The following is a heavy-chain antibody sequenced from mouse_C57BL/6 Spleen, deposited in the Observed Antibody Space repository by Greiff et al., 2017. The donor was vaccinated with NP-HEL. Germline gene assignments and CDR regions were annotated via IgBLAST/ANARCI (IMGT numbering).Heavy chain of an antibody. CDR1: GYSITSGYY. CDR2: ISYDGSN. D-gene: IGHD1-1*01. CDR3: ARDALYYGSYHWYFDV. V-gene: IGHV3-6*01. Sequence: EVQLQESGPGLVKPSQSLSLTCSVTGYSITSGYYWNWIRQFPGNILEWMGYISYDGSNNYNPSLKNRISITRDTSKNQFFLKLNSVTTEDTATYYCARDALYYGSYHWYFDVWGTGTTVTVSS. J-gene: IGHJ1*03.